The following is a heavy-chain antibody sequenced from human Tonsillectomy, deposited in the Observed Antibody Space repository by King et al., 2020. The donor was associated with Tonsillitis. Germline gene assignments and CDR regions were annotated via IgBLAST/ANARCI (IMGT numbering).Heavy chain of an antibody. Sequence: QLQLQESGPGLVKPSQTLSLSCTVSGGSTSTGSYYWSWIRQPAGKGLEWIGRIYTSGGTNYNPSLKSRVSISLDTSKNQFSLKLSSVTAADTAVYFCARASGGCSGGSCYSGGYFELWGRGTLVTVSA. V-gene: IGHV4-61*02. J-gene: IGHJ2*01. CDR1: GGSTSTGSYY. D-gene: IGHD2-15*01. CDR3: ARASGGCSGGSCYSGGYFEL. CDR2: IYTSGGT.